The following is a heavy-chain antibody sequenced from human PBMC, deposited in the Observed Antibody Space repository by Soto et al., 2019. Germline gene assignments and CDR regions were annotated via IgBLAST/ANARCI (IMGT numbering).Heavy chain of an antibody. CDR3: PRQFVVWYYVMAV. CDR1: GYSFTSYW. CDR2: IDPSDSYT. D-gene: IGHD2-15*01. V-gene: IGHV5-10-1*01. Sequence: GESLKICCQVSGYSFTSYWISGVGQMPGKGLEWMGRIDPSDSYTNYSPSFQGHATLSADKSISTAYLQWSSLKASDTATYYCPRQFVVWYYVMAVWGQGTTVTVSS. J-gene: IGHJ6*02.